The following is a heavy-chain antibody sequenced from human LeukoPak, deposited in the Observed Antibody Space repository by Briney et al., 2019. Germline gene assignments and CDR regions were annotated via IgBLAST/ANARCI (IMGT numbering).Heavy chain of an antibody. CDR3: ARGGRAVAGRNRSWFDP. Sequence: ASVKVSCKASGYTFTGYYMHWVRHAPGQGLEWMGLMNPNSGNTGYAQKFQGRVTMTRNTSISTAYMELSSLRSEDTAVYYCARGGRAVAGRNRSWFDPWGQGTLVTVSS. CDR2: MNPNSGNT. J-gene: IGHJ5*02. CDR1: GYTFTGYY. V-gene: IGHV1-8*02. D-gene: IGHD6-19*01.